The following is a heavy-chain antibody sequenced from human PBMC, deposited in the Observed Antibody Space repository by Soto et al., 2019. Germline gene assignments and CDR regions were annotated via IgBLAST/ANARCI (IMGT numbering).Heavy chain of an antibody. CDR2: IYYSGST. CDR3: ARVSRVWNLSWFDP. Sequence: PSETLSLTCTVSGGSISSGGYYWSWIRQHPGKGLEWIGYIYYSGSTNYNPSLKSRVTISVDTSKNQFSLKLSSVTAADTAVYYCARVSRVWNLSWFDPWGQGTLVTVPQ. CDR1: GGSISSGGYY. J-gene: IGHJ5*02. D-gene: IGHD1-7*01. V-gene: IGHV4-61*08.